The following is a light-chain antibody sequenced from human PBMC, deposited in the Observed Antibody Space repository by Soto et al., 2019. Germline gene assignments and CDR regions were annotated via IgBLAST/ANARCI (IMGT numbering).Light chain of an antibody. CDR3: QHYNSYSEA. CDR2: KAY. CDR1: QTISSW. Sequence: DIQMTQSPSTLSGSVGDRFTITCLASQTISSWLAWYQQKPGKAPKLLIYKAYTLKSGVTSRFSGSGSGTEFTLTISSLQPDDFATYYCQHYNSYSEAVGPGTKVDIK. V-gene: IGKV1-5*03. J-gene: IGKJ1*01.